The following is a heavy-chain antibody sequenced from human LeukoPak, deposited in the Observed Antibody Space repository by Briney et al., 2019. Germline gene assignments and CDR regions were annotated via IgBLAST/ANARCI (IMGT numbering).Heavy chain of an antibody. CDR1: GFIVNNKY. Sequence: GGSLRLSSAASGFIVNNKYISWVRQAPGKGLEWVSVVYSGDSTYHADSVKGRFTISRDNSKNTMYLQMNSLRAEDTAVYYCARFSSGWYSAFDYWGQGTLVTVSS. CDR3: ARFSSGWYSAFDY. J-gene: IGHJ4*02. V-gene: IGHV3-53*01. D-gene: IGHD6-19*01. CDR2: VYSGDST.